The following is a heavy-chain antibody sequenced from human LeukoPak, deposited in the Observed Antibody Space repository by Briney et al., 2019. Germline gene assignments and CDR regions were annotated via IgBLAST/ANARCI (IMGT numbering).Heavy chain of an antibody. D-gene: IGHD5-18*01. CDR2: VFGSGGSP. Sequence: GGSLRLSCEASGFTFGSFAMYWVRQAPGKGLDWIAGVFGSGGSPHYADSVKGRFTISRDNSKNTVYLQINSLRAEDTAVYYCGKTTAGYSSGQKPAWPVDYWGQGTLVTVSP. J-gene: IGHJ4*02. CDR3: GKTTAGYSSGQKPAWPVDY. V-gene: IGHV3-23*01. CDR1: GFTFGSFA.